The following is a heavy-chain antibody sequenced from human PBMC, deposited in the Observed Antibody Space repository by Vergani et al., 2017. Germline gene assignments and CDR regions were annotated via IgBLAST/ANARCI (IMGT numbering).Heavy chain of an antibody. Sequence: QVQLVESGGGVVQPGGSLRLSCAASGFTFSSYGMHWVRQAPGKGLEWVAFIRYDGSNKYYADSVKGRFTISRDNSKNTLYLQMNSLRAEDTAVYYCARVGGYYDILTGYYYYYGMDVWGQGTTVTVSS. CDR3: ARVGGYYDILTGYYYYYGMDV. CDR1: GFTFSSYG. CDR2: IRYDGSNK. D-gene: IGHD3-9*01. V-gene: IGHV3-30*02. J-gene: IGHJ6*02.